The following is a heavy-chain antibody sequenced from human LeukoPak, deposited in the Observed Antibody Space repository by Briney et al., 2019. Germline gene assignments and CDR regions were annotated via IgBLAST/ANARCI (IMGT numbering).Heavy chain of an antibody. J-gene: IGHJ4*02. CDR2: ISDSGGST. D-gene: IGHD3/OR15-3a*01. V-gene: IGHV3-23*01. CDR3: AKRGVVIRVILVGFHKEAYYFES. Sequence: GGSLRLSCAVSGITLSNYVMSWVRQAPGKGLEWVAGISDSGGSTKYADSVKGRFTIARDNRKNTLYLQMNSLRAEDTAVYFCAKRGVVIRVILVGFHKEAYYFESWGQGALVTVSS. CDR1: GITLSNYV.